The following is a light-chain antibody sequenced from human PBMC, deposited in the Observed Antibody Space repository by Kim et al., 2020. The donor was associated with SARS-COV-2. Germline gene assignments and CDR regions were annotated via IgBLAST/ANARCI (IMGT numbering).Light chain of an antibody. V-gene: IGLV3-19*01. CDR1: AFRRYY. Sequence: ALGQTVRITCQGDAFRRYYATWYQQKAGQTPVIVISDKNNRPSGIPLRFSASTSGNTASLTSAEAQAEDEADYYCSSRDSTGNLVLFGGGTQLTVL. J-gene: IGLJ2*01. CDR3: SSRDSTGNLVL. CDR2: DKN.